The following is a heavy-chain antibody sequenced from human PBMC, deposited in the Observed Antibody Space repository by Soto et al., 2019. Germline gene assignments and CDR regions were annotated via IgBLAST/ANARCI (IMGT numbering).Heavy chain of an antibody. CDR2: VSPHSANT. V-gene: IGHV3-23*01. CDR1: GFTFDSCG. J-gene: IGHJ4*02. Sequence: GGSLRLSCVASGFTFDSCGINWVRQAPGKGLEWVAGVSPHSANTYYADSVRGRFIISRDDSRKPVYLDMNSLRGEDSAVYYCATEGAKTNWNIDYLGQGTVLTVCS. D-gene: IGHD1-1*01. CDR3: ATEGAKTNWNIDY.